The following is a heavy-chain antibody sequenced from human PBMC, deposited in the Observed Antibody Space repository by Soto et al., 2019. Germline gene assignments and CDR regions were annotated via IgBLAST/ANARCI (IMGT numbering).Heavy chain of an antibody. J-gene: IGHJ6*02. D-gene: IGHD2-15*01. CDR3: ARGGVVAAIPYYHYGMDV. Sequence: QVQLVQSGAEVKKPGSSVKVSCKASEGTFSNYAISWVRQAPGQGLEWVGAIIPIVGTANYAEKFQGRVTITADKSTSTAYMELSSLRSEDTAVYYCARGGVVAAIPYYHYGMDVWGQGTTVTVPS. V-gene: IGHV1-69*06. CDR2: IIPIVGTA. CDR1: EGTFSNYA.